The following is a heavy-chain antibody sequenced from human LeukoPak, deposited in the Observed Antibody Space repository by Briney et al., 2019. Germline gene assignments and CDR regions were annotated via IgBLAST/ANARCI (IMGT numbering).Heavy chain of an antibody. CDR3: ARYTQHYGFDI. V-gene: IGHV1-8*01. D-gene: IGHD3-3*02. CDR2: MNPRDNT. J-gene: IGHJ3*02. Sequence: ASVKVSCKSSGYTSTSPNINWGRHGTGRGLEWLGWMNPRDNTGYAQKFQGRVTLTRDKSINTAYMELSSLRSEDTAVYYCARYTQHYGFDIWGQETMVTVSA. CDR1: GYTSTSPN.